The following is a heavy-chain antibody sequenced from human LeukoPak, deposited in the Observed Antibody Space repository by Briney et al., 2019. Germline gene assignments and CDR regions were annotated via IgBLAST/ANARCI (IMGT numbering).Heavy chain of an antibody. CDR3: GRVALVGYVSYYYMDV. V-gene: IGHV4-59*11. CDR2: ISNSGST. CDR1: GGAITSHY. D-gene: IGHD2-15*01. Sequence: SETLSLTCSVSGGAITSHYWTWIRQSPVKGLEWIGDISNSGSTSYNPSLKSRVTISLDTSKNQFSLKLSSVTAADTAVYYCGRVALVGYVSYYYMDVWGKGTTVTVSS. J-gene: IGHJ6*03.